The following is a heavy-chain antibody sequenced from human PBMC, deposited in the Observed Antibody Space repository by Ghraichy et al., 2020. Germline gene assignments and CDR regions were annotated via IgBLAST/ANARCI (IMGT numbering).Heavy chain of an antibody. V-gene: IGHV3-7*01. CDR2: QNQDGSAK. D-gene: IGHD3-16*01. CDR3: AEVSWGAPAY. CDR1: GFSFSSKW. Sequence: GVSLRLSCAASGFSFSSKWMSWVRQAPGKGLEWVASQNQDGSAKNYVDSVKGRFTISRDNAKNSLYLQMNSLRVEDTAVYYCAEVSWGAPAYWGQGTLVTVSS. J-gene: IGHJ4*02.